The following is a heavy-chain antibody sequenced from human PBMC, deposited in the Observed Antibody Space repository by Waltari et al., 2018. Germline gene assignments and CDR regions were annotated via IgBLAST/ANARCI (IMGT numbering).Heavy chain of an antibody. CDR2: INPNSGGT. J-gene: IGHJ4*02. V-gene: IGHV1-2*05. Sequence: QVQLVQSGAEVKKPGASVKVSCKASGYTFTGYYMHWVRQAPGQGLEWMGRINPNSGGTNCGTECQGRGTMTRDTSIRPALMGVGRRGADETGVDFWAGKAVAGNRVDYWGQGTLGT. CDR1: GYTFTGYY. CDR3: AGKAVAGNRVDY. D-gene: IGHD6-19*01.